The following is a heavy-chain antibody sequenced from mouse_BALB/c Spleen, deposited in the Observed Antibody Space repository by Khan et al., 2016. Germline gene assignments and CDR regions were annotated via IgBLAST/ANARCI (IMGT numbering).Heavy chain of an antibody. D-gene: IGHD2-1*01. CDR1: GYTFTDYA. Sequence: QVQLQQSGAELVRPGVSVKISCKGSGYTFTDYAMHWVKQSHAKSLEWIGVISTYYGDASYNQKFKGKATMTVDKSSSTAYMELARLTSEDSAIYYYAREGLNYDYAMDYWGQGTSVTVSS. CDR2: ISTYYGDA. V-gene: IGHV1S137*01. CDR3: AREGLNYDYAMDY. J-gene: IGHJ4*01.